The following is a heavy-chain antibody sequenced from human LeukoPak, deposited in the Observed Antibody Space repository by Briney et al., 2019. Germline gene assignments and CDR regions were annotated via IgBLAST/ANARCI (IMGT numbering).Heavy chain of an antibody. CDR1: GDSITGHY. V-gene: IGHV4-59*11. CDR2: IPHIGST. CDR3: ARDGISINALDM. J-gene: IGHJ3*02. Sequence: PSETLALTCSVSGDSITGHYLTWIRQPPGNGLEWIGYIPHIGSTNYNPSLKSRVTISVDTSKNQFSLKLTSVTAADTALYCLARDGISINALDMWGQGTMVTVSS. D-gene: IGHD1-14*01.